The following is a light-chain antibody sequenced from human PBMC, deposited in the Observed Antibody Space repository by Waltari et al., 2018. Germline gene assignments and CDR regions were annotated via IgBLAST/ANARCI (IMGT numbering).Light chain of an antibody. CDR1: SSNIGAGYD. CDR2: DNN. J-gene: IGLJ2*01. V-gene: IGLV1-40*01. CDR3: QSYDRSLSGSV. Sequence: QSVLTQPPSVSGAPGQRVTISCTGSSSNIGAGYDVHWYQQLPGTAPKLLIYDNNNRPSGVPDRFSGSKSGTSASRAITGLQAEDEADYYGQSYDRSLSGSVFGGGTKLTVL.